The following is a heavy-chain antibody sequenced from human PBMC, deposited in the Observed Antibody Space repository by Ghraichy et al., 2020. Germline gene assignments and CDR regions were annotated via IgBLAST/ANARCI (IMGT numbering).Heavy chain of an antibody. CDR1: GYSFTSYW. Sequence: GESLNISCKGSGYSFTSYWIGWVRQMPGKGLEWMGIIYPGDSDTRYSPSFQGQVTISADKSISTAYLQWSSLKASDTAMYYCARHAPTVTTVTTYYYYYGMDVWGQGTTVTVSS. V-gene: IGHV5-51*01. CDR2: IYPGDSDT. J-gene: IGHJ6*02. CDR3: ARHAPTVTTVTTYYYYYGMDV. D-gene: IGHD4-17*01.